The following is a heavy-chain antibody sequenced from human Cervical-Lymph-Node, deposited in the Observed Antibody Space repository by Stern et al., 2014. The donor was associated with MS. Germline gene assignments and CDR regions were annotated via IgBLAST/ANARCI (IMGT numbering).Heavy chain of an antibody. Sequence: VQLEESGPGLVKPSETLSLTCTVSGGSISSYYWSWIRQPPGQGLEWIGYIYYSGSTNYNPSLKSRVTISVDTSKNQFSLKLSSVTAADTAVYYCARVPPKYFPSHYYYGMDVWGQGTTVTVSS. D-gene: IGHD3-10*01. J-gene: IGHJ6*02. CDR3: ARVPPKYFPSHYYYGMDV. CDR2: IYYSGST. V-gene: IGHV4-59*01. CDR1: GGSISSYY.